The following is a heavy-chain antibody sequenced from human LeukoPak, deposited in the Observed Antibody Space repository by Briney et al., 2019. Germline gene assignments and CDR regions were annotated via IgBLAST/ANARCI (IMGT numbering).Heavy chain of an antibody. CDR2: TWYDGSNK. Sequence: GGSLRLSCAASGFTFSSYGMHWVRQAPGKGLEWVAVTWYDGSNKYYADSVKGRFTISRDNSKNTLYLQMNSLRAEDTAVYYCARDRDYYDSSGYHDPEFDYWGQGTLVTVSS. V-gene: IGHV3-33*01. J-gene: IGHJ4*02. CDR1: GFTFSSYG. D-gene: IGHD3-22*01. CDR3: ARDRDYYDSSGYHDPEFDY.